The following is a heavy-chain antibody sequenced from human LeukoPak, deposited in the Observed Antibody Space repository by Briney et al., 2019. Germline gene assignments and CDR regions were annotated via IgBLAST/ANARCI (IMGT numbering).Heavy chain of an antibody. CDR3: AKGVNVEMATIGIDY. D-gene: IGHD5-24*01. CDR2: ISYDGSNK. CDR1: GFTFSSYG. Sequence: PGGSLRLSCAASGFTFSSYGMHWVRQAPGKGLEWVAVISYDGSNKYYADSVKGRLTISRDNSKNTLYLQMNSLRAEDTAVYYCAKGVNVEMATIGIDYWGQGTLVTVSS. V-gene: IGHV3-30*18. J-gene: IGHJ4*02.